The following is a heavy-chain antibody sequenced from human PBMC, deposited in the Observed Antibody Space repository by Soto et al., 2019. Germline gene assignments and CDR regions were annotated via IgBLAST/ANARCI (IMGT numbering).Heavy chain of an antibody. J-gene: IGHJ4*02. CDR2: ISYDEIDK. Sequence: GGSLRRSCAASGFTFSNYTMHWVRQAPGKGLEWVALISYDEIDKYFADAVKGRFTISRDNSKNTLYLQMDSLRAEDTAVYYCAGRSGSSDYWGRGTLVTFSS. CDR1: GFTFSNYT. V-gene: IGHV3-30*04. CDR3: AGRSGSSDY. D-gene: IGHD3-10*01.